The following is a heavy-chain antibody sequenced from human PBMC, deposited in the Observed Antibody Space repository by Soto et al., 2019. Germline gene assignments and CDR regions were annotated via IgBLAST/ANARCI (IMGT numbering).Heavy chain of an antibody. Sequence: QVQLQESGPGLVKPSQTLSLTCTVSGGSISSGGYYWSWIRQHPGKGLEWIGYIYYSGSTYYNPSLKSRVTRSVDTSKNQFSLKLSSVTAADTAVYYCARKDYYGSGSYGGYYGMDVWGQGTTVTVSS. V-gene: IGHV4-31*03. D-gene: IGHD3-10*01. CDR1: GGSISSGGYY. CDR3: ARKDYYGSGSYGGYYGMDV. J-gene: IGHJ6*02. CDR2: IYYSGST.